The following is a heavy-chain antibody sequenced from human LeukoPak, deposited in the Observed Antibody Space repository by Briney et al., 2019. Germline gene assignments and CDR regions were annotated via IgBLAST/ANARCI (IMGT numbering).Heavy chain of an antibody. Sequence: GGSLRLSCAASGFTVSSNYMSWVRQAPGKGLEWVSASSGSGGSTYYADSMKGRFTISRDNSKNTLYLQMNSLRAEDTAVYYCAKDHDYYDSSGYYRTTDYWGQGTLVTVSS. CDR1: GFTVSSNY. CDR3: AKDHDYYDSSGYYRTTDY. CDR2: SSGSGGST. D-gene: IGHD3-22*01. J-gene: IGHJ4*02. V-gene: IGHV3-23*01.